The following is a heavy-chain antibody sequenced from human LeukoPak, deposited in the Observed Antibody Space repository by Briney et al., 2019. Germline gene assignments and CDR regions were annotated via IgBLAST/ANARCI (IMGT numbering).Heavy chain of an antibody. D-gene: IGHD6-25*01. CDR1: GGSISTSSYY. J-gene: IGHJ3*02. Sequence: SETLSLTCTVSGGSISTSSYYWGWIRQPPAKGLEWIGSIYYTGTTYYNLSLRSRLTISVNTSKNQFSLNLTSVTAADTAIYYCARHVRRLNDAFDIWGQGTMVTVSS. V-gene: IGHV4-39*01. CDR3: ARHVRRLNDAFDI. CDR2: IYYTGTT.